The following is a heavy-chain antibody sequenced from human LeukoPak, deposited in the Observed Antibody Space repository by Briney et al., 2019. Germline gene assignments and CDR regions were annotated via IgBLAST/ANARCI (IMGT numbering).Heavy chain of an antibody. CDR1: GFTFSSYS. Sequence: GGSLRLSCAASGFTFSSYSMNWVRQAPGKGLEWVSSISSSSIFIFYADSVKGRFTISRDNAKNSLYLQMNSLRAEDTAVYYCAELGITMIGGVWGKGTTVTISS. V-gene: IGHV3-21*01. D-gene: IGHD3-10*02. CDR3: AELGITMIGGV. CDR2: ISSSSIFI. J-gene: IGHJ6*04.